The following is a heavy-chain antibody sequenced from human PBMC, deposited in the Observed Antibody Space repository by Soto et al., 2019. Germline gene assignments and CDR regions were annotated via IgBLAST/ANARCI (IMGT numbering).Heavy chain of an antibody. D-gene: IGHD2-15*01. V-gene: IGHV4-30-4*01. CDR1: GGSISGDYY. CDR2: IYHNGRT. Sequence: QVQLQESGPGLVKSSQTLSLTCAVSGGSISGDYYWSFVRQPPRKGLEWIGYIYHNGRTYYNPSLKSRITLSVDTSKTHFSLEVNSVTAADTAVYFCARLMGGGYRGNAFDVWGLGTNVIVSS. CDR3: ARLMGGGYRGNAFDV. J-gene: IGHJ3*01.